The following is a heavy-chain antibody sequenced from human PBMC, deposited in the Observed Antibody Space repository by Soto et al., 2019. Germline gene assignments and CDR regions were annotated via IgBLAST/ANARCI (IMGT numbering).Heavy chain of an antibody. CDR2: TNPGNGGT. J-gene: IGHJ4*02. D-gene: IGHD3-16*01. CDR1: GYTFTGYY. V-gene: IGHV1-2*02. Sequence: ASVKVSCKASGYTFTGYYIHWVRQAPGQGLEWMGWTNPGNGGTNYAQKFQGRVTMTRDTSLSIAYMELTTLRSDDTAVFYCAREVGGGRQYCFDSWGLGTLVTVSS. CDR3: AREVGGGRQYCFDS.